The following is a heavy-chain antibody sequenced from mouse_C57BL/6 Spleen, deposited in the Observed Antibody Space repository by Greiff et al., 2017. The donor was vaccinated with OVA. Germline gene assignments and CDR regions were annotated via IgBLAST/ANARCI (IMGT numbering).Heavy chain of an antibody. V-gene: IGHV3-6*01. D-gene: IGHD2-3*01. Sequence: VQLKESGPGLVKPSQSLSLTCSVTGYSITSGYYWTWIRQFPGNKLEWMGYISYDGSNNYNPSLKNRISITRDTSKNQFFLKLNSVTTEDTATYYCARDQDDGYYDFDYWGQGTTLTVSS. CDR1: GYSITSGYY. J-gene: IGHJ2*01. CDR3: ARDQDDGYYDFDY. CDR2: ISYDGSN.